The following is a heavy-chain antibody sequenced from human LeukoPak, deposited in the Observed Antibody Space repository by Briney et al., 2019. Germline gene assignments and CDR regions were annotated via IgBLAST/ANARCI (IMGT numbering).Heavy chain of an antibody. CDR2: IYTSGST. CDR1: GGSISSYY. J-gene: IGHJ5*02. CDR3: ARDSRYGDYNWFDP. D-gene: IGHD4-17*01. V-gene: IGHV4-4*07. Sequence: SETLSLTCTVSGGSISSYYWSWIRQPAGKGLEWIGRIYTSGSTNYNPSLKSRVTMSVDTSKNQFSLKLSSVTAADTAVYYCARDSRYGDYNWFDPWGQGTLVTVSS.